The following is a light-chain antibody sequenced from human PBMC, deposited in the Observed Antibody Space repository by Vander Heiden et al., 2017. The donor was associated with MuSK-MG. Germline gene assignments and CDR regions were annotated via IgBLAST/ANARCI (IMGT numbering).Light chain of an antibody. Sequence: DIQMTQSPSTLSASVGDRVTITCRASQTIGNWLAWYQQKPGKAPRLLVSKASILERGVTSSFSDRGSGTEFTLTINSLQPDDFATYYGQQYLSYSVTFGGGTKVDIK. CDR3: QQYLSYSVT. V-gene: IGKV1-5*03. CDR1: QTIGNW. J-gene: IGKJ4*01. CDR2: KAS.